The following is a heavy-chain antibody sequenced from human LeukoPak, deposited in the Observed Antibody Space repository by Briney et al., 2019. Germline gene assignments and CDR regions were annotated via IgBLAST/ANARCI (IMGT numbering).Heavy chain of an antibody. D-gene: IGHD3-10*01. CDR2: IYYSGST. Sequence: SETLSLTCTVSGGSISSYYWSWIRQPPGKGLEWIGYIYYSGSTNYNPSLKSRVTISVDTSKNQFSLKLSSVTAADTAVYYCARAWFGEFDFDYWGQGTLVTVSS. CDR3: ARAWFGEFDFDY. V-gene: IGHV4-59*01. CDR1: GGSISSYY. J-gene: IGHJ4*02.